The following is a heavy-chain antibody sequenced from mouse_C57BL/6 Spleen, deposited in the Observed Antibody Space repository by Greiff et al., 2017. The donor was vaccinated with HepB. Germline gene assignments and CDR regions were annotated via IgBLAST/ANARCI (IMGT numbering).Heavy chain of an antibody. J-gene: IGHJ2*01. CDR2: IYPRSGNT. CDR3: ANLNWDGRDYFDY. D-gene: IGHD4-1*02. CDR1: GYTFTSYG. Sequence: QVQLKQSGAELARPGASVKLSCKASGYTFTSYGISWVKQRTGQGLEWIGEIYPRSGNTYYNEKFKGKATLTADKSSSTAYMELRSLTSEDSAVYFCANLNWDGRDYFDYWGQGTTLTVSS. V-gene: IGHV1-81*01.